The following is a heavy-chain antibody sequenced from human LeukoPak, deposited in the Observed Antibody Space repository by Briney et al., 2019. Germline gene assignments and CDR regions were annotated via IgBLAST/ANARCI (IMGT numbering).Heavy chain of an antibody. V-gene: IGHV4-4*09. D-gene: IGHD6-13*01. CDR2: IYTSGST. J-gene: IGHJ6*03. CDR1: GGSISSYY. Sequence: SETLSLTCTVSGGSISSYYWSWIRQPPGKGLEWIGYIYTSGSTNYNPSLKSRVTISVDTSKNHFSLKLSSVTAADTAVYYCARLAAAGYYYYYYMDVWGKGTTVTVSS. CDR3: ARLAAAGYYYYYYMDV.